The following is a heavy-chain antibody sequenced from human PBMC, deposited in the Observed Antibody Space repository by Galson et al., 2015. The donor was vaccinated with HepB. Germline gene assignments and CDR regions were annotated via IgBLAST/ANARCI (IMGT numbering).Heavy chain of an antibody. J-gene: IGHJ6*02. CDR1: GGTFSSYT. D-gene: IGHD6-13*01. CDR2: IIPILGIA. Sequence: SVKVSCKASGGTFSSYTISWVRQAPGQGLEWMGRIIPILGIANYAQKFQGRVTITADKSTSTAYMELSSLRSEDTAVYYCATRQGQLYYYYYGMDVWGQGTTVTVSS. CDR3: ATRQGQLYYYYYGMDV. V-gene: IGHV1-69*02.